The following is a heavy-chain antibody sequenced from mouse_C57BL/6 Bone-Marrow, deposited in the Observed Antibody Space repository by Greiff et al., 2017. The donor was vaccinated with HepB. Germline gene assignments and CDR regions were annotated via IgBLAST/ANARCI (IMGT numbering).Heavy chain of an antibody. Sequence: VQLQHSGPELVKPGASVKISCKASGYSFTDYNMNWVKQSNGKSLEWIGVINPNYGTTSYNQKFKGKATLTVDQSSSTAYMQLNSLTSEDSAVYYCAREGYYGSSYVDYFDYWGQGTTLTVSS. V-gene: IGHV1-39*01. CDR1: GYSFTDYN. CDR3: AREGYYGSSYVDYFDY. J-gene: IGHJ2*01. CDR2: INPNYGTT. D-gene: IGHD1-1*01.